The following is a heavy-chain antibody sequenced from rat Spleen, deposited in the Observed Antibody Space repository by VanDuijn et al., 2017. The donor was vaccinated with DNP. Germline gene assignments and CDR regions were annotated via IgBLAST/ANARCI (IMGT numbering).Heavy chain of an antibody. D-gene: IGHD1-2*01. CDR2: MWSGGST. Sequence: QVQLKESGPGLVQPSETLSLTCTVSGFSLTSYNVHWVRQPPGKGLEWMGVMWSGGSTDYNSALKSRLSISRDTSKSQVFLKMDNLQTEDTAIYYCARDGSTWGQGVMVTVSS. CDR3: ARDGST. J-gene: IGHJ2*01. CDR1: GFSLTSYN. V-gene: IGHV2-45*01.